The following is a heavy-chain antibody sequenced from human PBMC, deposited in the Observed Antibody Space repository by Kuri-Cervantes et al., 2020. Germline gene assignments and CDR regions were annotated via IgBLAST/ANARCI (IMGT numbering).Heavy chain of an antibody. J-gene: IGHJ4*02. Sequence: LSLTCAVYGGSFSGYYMSWIRQAPGKGLEWVSYISSSGSTIYYADSVKGRFTISRDNAKNSLYLQMNSLRAEDTAVYYCARDIGYYYDSSGPYRPFDYWGQGTLVTVSS. CDR2: ISSSGSTI. D-gene: IGHD3-22*01. CDR1: GGSFSGYY. CDR3: ARDIGYYYDSSGPYRPFDY. V-gene: IGHV3-11*04.